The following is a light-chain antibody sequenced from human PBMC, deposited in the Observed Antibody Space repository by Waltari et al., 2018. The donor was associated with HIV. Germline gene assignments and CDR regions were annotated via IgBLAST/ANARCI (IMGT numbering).Light chain of an antibody. Sequence: QSVLTQPPSVSAAPGQTVTISCSGRGSNIGGHEVSWYQQLPGTAPKLLIYDKKKRSSGIPDRFSGSKSGTSATLGMTGLQTGDEADYYCGTWDSSLSAVFGGGTKVTV. CDR2: DKK. CDR1: GSNIGGHE. V-gene: IGLV1-51*01. CDR3: GTWDSSLSAV. J-gene: IGLJ3*02.